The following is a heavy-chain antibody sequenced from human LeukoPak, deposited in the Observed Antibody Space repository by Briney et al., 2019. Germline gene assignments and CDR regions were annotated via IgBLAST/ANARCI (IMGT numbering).Heavy chain of an antibody. CDR1: GGSISTYY. CDR3: ARRGYCSGGSCPNNWFDP. D-gene: IGHD2-15*01. J-gene: IGHJ5*02. CDR2: IYYTGNT. Sequence: SETLSLTCTVSGGSISTYYWSWIRQPPGKGLEWIGYIYYTGNTNYNPSLKSRVTISVDTSKNQFSLRLNSVTAADTAMYYCARRGYCSGGSCPNNWFDPWGQGTLVTVSS. V-gene: IGHV4-59*08.